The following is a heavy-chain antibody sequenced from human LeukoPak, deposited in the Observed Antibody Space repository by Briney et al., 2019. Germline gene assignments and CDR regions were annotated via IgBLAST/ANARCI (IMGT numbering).Heavy chain of an antibody. J-gene: IGHJ4*02. D-gene: IGHD6-19*01. Sequence: KSGGSLRLSCAASGFTFSDYYMSWIRQAPGKGLEWVSYISSSGNTIYSADSVKGRFTISRDNAKNSLYLQMNSLRAEDTAVYYCARDQVSVAGTGIDYWGQGTLVTVSS. V-gene: IGHV3-11*04. CDR2: ISSSGNTI. CDR3: ARDQVSVAGTGIDY. CDR1: GFTFSDYY.